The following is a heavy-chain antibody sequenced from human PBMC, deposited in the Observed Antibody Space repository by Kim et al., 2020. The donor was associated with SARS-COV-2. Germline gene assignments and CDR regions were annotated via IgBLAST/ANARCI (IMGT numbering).Heavy chain of an antibody. V-gene: IGHV4-34*01. CDR2: INHSGST. CDR1: GGSFSGYY. J-gene: IGHJ4*02. Sequence: SETLSLTCAVYGGSFSGYYWSWIRQPPGKGLEWIGEINHSGSTNYNPSLKSRVTISVDTSKNQFSLKLSSVTAADTAVYYCARTLFVEMAMKNWGQGTLV. CDR3: ARTLFVEMAMKN. D-gene: IGHD2-21*01.